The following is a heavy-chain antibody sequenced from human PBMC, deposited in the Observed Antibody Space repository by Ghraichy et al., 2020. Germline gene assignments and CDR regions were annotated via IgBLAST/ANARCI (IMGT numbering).Heavy chain of an antibody. V-gene: IGHV3-7*04. Sequence: GGSLRLSCAASGFTFSSYWMSWVRQAPGKGLEWVANIKQDGSEKYYVDSVKGRFTISRDNAKNSLYLQMNSLRAEDTAVYYCAREYYDILTGYYCSFDYWGQGTLVTVSS. D-gene: IGHD3-9*01. CDR3: AREYYDILTGYYCSFDY. CDR1: GFTFSSYW. CDR2: IKQDGSEK. J-gene: IGHJ4*02.